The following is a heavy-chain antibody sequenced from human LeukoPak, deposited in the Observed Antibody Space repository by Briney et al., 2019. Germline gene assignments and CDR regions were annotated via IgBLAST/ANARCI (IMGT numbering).Heavy chain of an antibody. D-gene: IGHD5-18*01. CDR1: GFTFSSYS. CDR2: ISSSSIYI. J-gene: IGHJ4*02. V-gene: IGHV3-21*01. Sequence: GGSLRLSCAASGFTFSSYSMNWVRQAPGKGLEWVSSISSSSIYIYYADSVKGRFTISRDNAKNSLYLQMNSLRAEDTAVYYCARGSGDTAMVPFDYWGQGTLVTVSS. CDR3: ARGSGDTAMVPFDY.